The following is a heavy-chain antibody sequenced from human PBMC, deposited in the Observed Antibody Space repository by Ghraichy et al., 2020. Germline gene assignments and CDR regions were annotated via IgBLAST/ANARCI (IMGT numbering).Heavy chain of an antibody. CDR1: GGTFSSYA. V-gene: IGHV1-69*06. J-gene: IGHJ3*02. CDR2: IIPIFGTA. D-gene: IGHD3-3*01. CDR3: ASQEGTLRFLEWFPRYDAFDI. Sequence: SVKVSCKASGGTFSSYAISWVRQAPGQGLEWMGGIIPIFGTANYAQKFQGRVTITADKSTSTAYMELSSLRSEDTAVYYCASQEGTLRFLEWFPRYDAFDIWGQGTMVTVSS.